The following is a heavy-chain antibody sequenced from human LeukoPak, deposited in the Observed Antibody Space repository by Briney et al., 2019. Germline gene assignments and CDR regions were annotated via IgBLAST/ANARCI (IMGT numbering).Heavy chain of an antibody. Sequence: GRSLRLSCAASGFTFDDYAMHWVRQAPGKGLEWVSGISRNSGSIGYADSVKGRFTISRDNAKNSLYLQMNSLRAEDTALYYCAKDRSTTVITYFDYWGQGTLVTVSS. CDR2: ISRNSGSI. D-gene: IGHD4-17*01. CDR3: AKDRSTTVITYFDY. V-gene: IGHV3-9*01. J-gene: IGHJ4*02. CDR1: GFTFDDYA.